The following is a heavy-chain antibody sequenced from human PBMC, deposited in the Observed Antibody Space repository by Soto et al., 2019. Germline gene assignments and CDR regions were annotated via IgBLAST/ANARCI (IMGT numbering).Heavy chain of an antibody. CDR1: GYRFASYA. V-gene: IGHV1-18*01. D-gene: IGHD3-10*01. CDR2: ISAYNGNT. J-gene: IGHJ5*02. Sequence: GASVKVSCKASGYRFASYAIGWVRQAPGQGLEWVGWISAYNGNTRYAQKLQGRVTMTTDTSTSTAYMELRSLKSDDTAVYYCARERVTLVRGPQNLFDPWGQGTLVTVSS. CDR3: ARERVTLVRGPQNLFDP.